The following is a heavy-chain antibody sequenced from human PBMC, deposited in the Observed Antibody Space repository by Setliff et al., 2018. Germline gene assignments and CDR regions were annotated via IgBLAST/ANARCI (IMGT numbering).Heavy chain of an antibody. Sequence: ASVKVSCKATGYTFAHFHMHWVRQAPGQGLEWMGMINPGGGSTTYAQKFQGRVTMTRDTSTSTVYMELSSLRTEDTAAYYCARGYYDSYARYYVVGDYWGQGTPVTVSS. CDR1: GYTFAHFH. D-gene: IGHD3-22*01. V-gene: IGHV1-46*01. J-gene: IGHJ4*02. CDR2: INPGGGST. CDR3: ARGYYDSYARYYVVGDY.